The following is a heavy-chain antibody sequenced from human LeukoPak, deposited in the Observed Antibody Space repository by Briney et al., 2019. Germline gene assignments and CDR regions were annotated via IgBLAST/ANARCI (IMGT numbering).Heavy chain of an antibody. V-gene: IGHV1-69*04. Sequence: SVKVSCKASGGTYSSYAISWVRQAPGQGLEWMGRIIPILGIANYAQKFQGRVTITADKSTSTAYMELSSLRSEDTAVYYCARAPGSGSYGAFDIWGQGTMVTVSS. CDR3: ARAPGSGSYGAFDI. J-gene: IGHJ3*02. CDR2: IIPILGIA. D-gene: IGHD3-10*01. CDR1: GGTYSSYA.